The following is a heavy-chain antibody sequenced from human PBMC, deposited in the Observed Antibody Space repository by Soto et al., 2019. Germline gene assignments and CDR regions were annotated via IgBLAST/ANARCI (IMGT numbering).Heavy chain of an antibody. CDR2: INAGNGNT. Sequence: ASVKVSCKASGYTFTSYAMHWVRQAPGQRLEWMGWINAGNGNTKYSQKFQGRVTITRDTSASTAYMELSRLRSEDTAVYYCARDLHYDSSGYYPQMVFDYWGQGTLVTVSS. CDR3: ARDLHYDSSGYYPQMVFDY. V-gene: IGHV1-3*01. D-gene: IGHD3-22*01. CDR1: GYTFTSYA. J-gene: IGHJ4*02.